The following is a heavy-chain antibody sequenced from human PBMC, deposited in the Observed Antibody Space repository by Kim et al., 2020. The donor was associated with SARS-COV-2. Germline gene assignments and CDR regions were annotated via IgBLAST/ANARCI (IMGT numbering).Heavy chain of an antibody. J-gene: IGHJ4*02. D-gene: IGHD6-13*01. CDR2: TYYRSRWLN. V-gene: IGHV6-1*01. CDR1: GDSVSSNIAT. CDR3: ARAAGGQSGLDF. Sequence: SQTLSLTCVISGDSVSSNIATWNWVRQSPSRGLEWLGRTYYRSRWLNEYATSVKSRITINPDTPKNQFSLQLSSVTPEDTVVYYCARAAGGQSGLDFWGQGTLVTVSS.